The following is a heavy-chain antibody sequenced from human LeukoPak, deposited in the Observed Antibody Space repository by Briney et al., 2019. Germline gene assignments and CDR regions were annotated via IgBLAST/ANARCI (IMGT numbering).Heavy chain of an antibody. J-gene: IGHJ1*01. CDR3: AKESAWLAGELLIVEH. V-gene: IGHV3-23*01. Sequence: GGSLRLSCAASGFTFSTYAMSWVRQAPGKGLEWVSAISGDSGNIFYADSVKGRFTISRDNSKNTVYLQMSSLRVEDTAVYYCAKESAWLAGELLIVEHWGQGTLVTVSS. D-gene: IGHD3-10*01. CDR2: ISGDSGNI. CDR1: GFTFSTYA.